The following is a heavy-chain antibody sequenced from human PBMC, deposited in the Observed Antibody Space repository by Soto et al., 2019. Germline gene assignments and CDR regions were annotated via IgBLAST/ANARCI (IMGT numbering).Heavy chain of an antibody. V-gene: IGHV3-11*06. Sequence: LSLTCAASGFTFSDYYMSWIRQAPGKGLEWVSYISSSSSYTNYADSVKGRFTISRDNAKNSLYLQMNSLRAEDTAVYYCARAREDSSGYYVIGAFDIWGQGTMVTVSS. D-gene: IGHD3-22*01. CDR1: GFTFSDYY. J-gene: IGHJ3*02. CDR2: ISSSSSYT. CDR3: ARAREDSSGYYVIGAFDI.